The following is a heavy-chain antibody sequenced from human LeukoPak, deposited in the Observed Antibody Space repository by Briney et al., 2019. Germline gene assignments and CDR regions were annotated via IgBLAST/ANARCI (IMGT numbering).Heavy chain of an antibody. CDR1: GFTFSNAW. V-gene: IGHV3-15*01. CDR2: IKSKTDGGTT. Sequence: GGSLRLSRAASGFTFSNAWMSWVRQAPGKGLEWVGRIKSKTDGGTTDYAAPVKGRITISREDKKNKLYLHMNSLNTEDTAVYYFTSGLGAYDFSWYFDPWGRGTLVTVSS. D-gene: IGHD5-12*01. J-gene: IGHJ2*01. CDR3: TSGLGAYDFSWYFDP.